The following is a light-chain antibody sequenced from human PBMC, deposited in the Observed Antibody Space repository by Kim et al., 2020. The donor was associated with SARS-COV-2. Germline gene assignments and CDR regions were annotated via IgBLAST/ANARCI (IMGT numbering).Light chain of an antibody. J-gene: IGKJ2*01. V-gene: IGKV1-39*01. CDR2: GAY. CDR1: QNNSRY. CDR3: TQSYRAMYT. Sequence: CASIGDSVNITCRASQNNSRYLKWSEQTTGRAPKPLFYGAYSLKSGAPSRFRGSGSGTVFTLHIRTPDSEDFETYHCTQSYRAMYTFRQGNKLE.